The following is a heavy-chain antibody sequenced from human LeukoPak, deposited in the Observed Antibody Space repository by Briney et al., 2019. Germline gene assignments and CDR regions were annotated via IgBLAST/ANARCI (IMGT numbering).Heavy chain of an antibody. V-gene: IGHV4-34*01. J-gene: IGHJ4*02. Sequence: PSDTLSLTCAVYGGSFSGYYWSWIRQPPGKGLEWIGEINHSGSTNYNPSLKSRVTISVDTPKNQFSLKLSSVTAADTAVYYCASRTAAGLYYFDYWGQGTLDTVSS. CDR3: ASRTAAGLYYFDY. CDR2: INHSGST. CDR1: GGSFSGYY. D-gene: IGHD6-13*01.